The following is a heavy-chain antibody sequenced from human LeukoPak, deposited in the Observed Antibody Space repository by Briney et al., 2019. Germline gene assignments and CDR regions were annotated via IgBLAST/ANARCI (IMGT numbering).Heavy chain of an antibody. Sequence: PGGSLRLSCVASGFSFGKYWMSWVRQAPGKGLEWVAVISYDGSNKYYADSVKGRFTISRDNAKNSLFLQMNSLGAEDTAVYYCARGGLTITMFGVPIIRNFDYWGQGTLVTVSS. V-gene: IGHV3-30-3*01. CDR3: ARGGLTITMFGVPIIRNFDY. D-gene: IGHD3-3*01. J-gene: IGHJ4*02. CDR1: GFSFGKYW. CDR2: ISYDGSNK.